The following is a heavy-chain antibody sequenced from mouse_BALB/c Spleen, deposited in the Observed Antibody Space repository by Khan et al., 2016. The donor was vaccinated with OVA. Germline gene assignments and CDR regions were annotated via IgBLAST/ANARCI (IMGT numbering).Heavy chain of an antibody. CDR2: IYPGSDST. V-gene: IGHV1-77*01. D-gene: IGHD3-3*01. Sequence: QMQLEESGPELVKPGASVKMSCKASGYTFTDYVMNWVKQRNGQGLEWIGQIYPGSDSTYYNENFKGKATLTTDRSSTTAYMPLSNLTSADSAVYCCARAGGDVFAYWGQGTLVTVSA. CDR1: GYTFTDYV. CDR3: ARAGGDVFAY. J-gene: IGHJ3*01.